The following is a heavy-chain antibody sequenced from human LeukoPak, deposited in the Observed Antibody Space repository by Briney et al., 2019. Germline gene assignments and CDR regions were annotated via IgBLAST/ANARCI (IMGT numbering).Heavy chain of an antibody. CDR1: GGSISSSSYY. J-gene: IGHJ4*02. Sequence: SETLSLTCTVSGGSISSSSYYWGWIRQPPGKGLEWIGSIYYSGSTHYNPSLKSRVTISVDTSKNQFSLKLSSVTAADTAVYYCARLELVGATYDYWGQGTLVTVSS. CDR2: IYYSGST. CDR3: ARLELVGATYDY. V-gene: IGHV4-39*07. D-gene: IGHD1-26*01.